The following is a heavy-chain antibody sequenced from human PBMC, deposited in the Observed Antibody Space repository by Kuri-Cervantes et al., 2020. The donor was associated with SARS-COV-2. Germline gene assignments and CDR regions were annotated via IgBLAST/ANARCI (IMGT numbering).Heavy chain of an antibody. CDR1: GFTFSSYG. J-gene: IGHJ4*02. CDR2: IRYDGSNK. CDR3: AKDVAVGAHGVFDY. Sequence: GESLKISCAASGFTFSSYGMHWVRQAPGKGLEWVAFIRYDGSNKYYADSVKGRFTISRDNSKNTLYLQMNSLRAEGTAVYYWAKDVAVGAHGVFDYWGQGTLVTVSS. V-gene: IGHV3-30*02. D-gene: IGHD1-26*01.